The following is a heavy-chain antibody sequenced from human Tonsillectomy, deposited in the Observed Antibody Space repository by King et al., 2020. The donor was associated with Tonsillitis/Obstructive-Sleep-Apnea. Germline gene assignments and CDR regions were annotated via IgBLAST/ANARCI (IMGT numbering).Heavy chain of an antibody. CDR1: GFSFGSYA. J-gene: IGHJ3*02. Sequence: QLVESGGGWVQPGGSGRLSGEASGFSFGSYAMSWVSQAPGKGLEWVSDIRASGGSTDYADSVKGRCTISRDNSLDTVYLQMNSLRAEDTAVYYCAKIGGDNALDIWGQGTMVTVSS. CDR3: AKIGGDNALDI. D-gene: IGHD2-21*02. CDR2: IRASGGST. V-gene: IGHV3-23*04.